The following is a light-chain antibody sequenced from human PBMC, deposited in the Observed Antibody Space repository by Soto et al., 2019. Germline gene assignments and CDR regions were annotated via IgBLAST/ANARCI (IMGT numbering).Light chain of an antibody. Sequence: QSALTQPASVSGSPGQSITISCTGTSSDVGSHNFVSWYQQHPGKAPKLMIYEVSKRPSGVSNRFSGSKSGNTASLTISGLQAEDEDDYYCYSYVGTISFGGGTKVTVL. CDR2: EVS. CDR1: SSDVGSHNF. J-gene: IGLJ2*01. V-gene: IGLV2-23*02. CDR3: YSYVGTIS.